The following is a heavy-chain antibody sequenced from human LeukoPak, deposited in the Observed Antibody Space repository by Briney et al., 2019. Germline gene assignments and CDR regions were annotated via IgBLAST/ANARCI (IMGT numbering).Heavy chain of an antibody. Sequence: PSETLSLTCTVSGGSISSYYWSWIRQPPGKGLEWIGYIYYSGSTNYNPSLKGRVTISVDTSKNQFSLKLNSVTAADTAVYYCANFSVLGVYYTRWGKGTLVTVSS. V-gene: IGHV4-59*01. CDR2: IYYSGST. CDR3: ANFSVLGVYYTR. J-gene: IGHJ4*02. D-gene: IGHD3-3*01. CDR1: GGSISSYY.